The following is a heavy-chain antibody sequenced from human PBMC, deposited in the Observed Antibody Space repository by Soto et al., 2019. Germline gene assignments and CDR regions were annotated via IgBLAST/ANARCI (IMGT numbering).Heavy chain of an antibody. J-gene: IGHJ4*02. V-gene: IGHV1-69*04. CDR3: AREHSGYDLGLDY. D-gene: IGHD5-12*01. CDR2: IIPILGIA. CDR1: GGTFSSYT. Sequence: ASVKVSCKASGGTFSSYTISWVRQAPGQGLEWMGRIIPILGIANYAQKFQGRVTITADKSTSTAYMELSSLRSEDTAVYYCAREHSGYDLGLDYWGQGTLVTVSS.